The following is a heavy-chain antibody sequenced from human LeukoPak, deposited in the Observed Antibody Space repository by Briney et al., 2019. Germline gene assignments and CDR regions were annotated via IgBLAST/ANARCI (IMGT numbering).Heavy chain of an antibody. CDR1: GFTFSSYA. J-gene: IGHJ4*02. Sequence: GGSLRLSCAASGFTFSSYALHWVRQAPGKGLEWVAVISYDGSNKYYADSVKGRFTISRDNSKNTLYLQMNSLRAEDTAVYYCARDPRRQSRITNPDYWGQGTLVTVSS. D-gene: IGHD3-10*01. V-gene: IGHV3-30-3*01. CDR3: ARDPRRQSRITNPDY. CDR2: ISYDGSNK.